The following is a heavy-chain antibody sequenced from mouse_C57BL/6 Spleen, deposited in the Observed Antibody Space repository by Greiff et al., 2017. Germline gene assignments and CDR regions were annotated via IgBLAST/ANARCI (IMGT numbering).Heavy chain of an antibody. J-gene: IGHJ2*01. CDR2: INYASSN. V-gene: IGHV3-6*01. Sequence: VQLKESGPGLVKPSQSLSLTCSVTGYSITSGYYWYWIRQFPGTQLEWMAYINYASSNNYNPSLKNRISITRATSKNQFFLKLNSVTTEGTATYYCAKRGYGEGYFDYGGQGTTLTVSS. CDR3: AKRGYGEGYFDY. CDR1: GYSITSGYY. D-gene: IGHD2-2*01.